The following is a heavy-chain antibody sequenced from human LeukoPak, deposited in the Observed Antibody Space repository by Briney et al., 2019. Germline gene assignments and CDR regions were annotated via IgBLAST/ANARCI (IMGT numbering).Heavy chain of an antibody. CDR2: ISMTGGST. J-gene: IGHJ4*02. CDR1: GFIFSNYA. V-gene: IGHV3-23*01. CDR3: AKNPNRDGYNSVY. Sequence: GGSLRLSCAASGFIFSNYAMTWVRLAPGKGLEWVSSISMTGGSTYYADSVKGRFTISRDNSKNTLYLQMNSLRAEDTAVYYCAKNPNRDGYNSVYWGQGTLVTVSS. D-gene: IGHD5-24*01.